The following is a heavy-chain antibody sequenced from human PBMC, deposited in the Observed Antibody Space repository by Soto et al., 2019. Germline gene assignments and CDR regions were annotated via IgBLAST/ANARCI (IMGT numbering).Heavy chain of an antibody. CDR2: ISNDGTSE. Sequence: QVQVVESGGGVVHPEKSLRLSCADSGFTFSNFGMHWVRQATGKGLEWVAVISNDGTSENYAQLVKGRFTISRDNSKNTLYLQMNTLRAEDTAVYYCAGGSGSYYVWGQGTLVTVSS. V-gene: IGHV3-30*03. CDR1: GFTFSNFG. D-gene: IGHD1-26*01. CDR3: AGGSGSYYV. J-gene: IGHJ4*02.